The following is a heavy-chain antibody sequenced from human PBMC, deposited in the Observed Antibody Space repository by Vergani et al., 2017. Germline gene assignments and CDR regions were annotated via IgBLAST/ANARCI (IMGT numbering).Heavy chain of an antibody. Sequence: EVQLVESGGGLVQPGGSLRLSCSASGFTFSSYAMHWVRQAPGKGLEYVSAISSNGGSTYYADSVKGRFTISRDNSKNTLYLQMNSLRAEDTAVYYCAKRAGYSGYDPRYYFDYWGQGTLVTVSS. D-gene: IGHD5-12*01. CDR3: AKRAGYSGYDPRYYFDY. CDR2: ISSNGGST. CDR1: GFTFSSYA. J-gene: IGHJ4*02. V-gene: IGHV3-64D*06.